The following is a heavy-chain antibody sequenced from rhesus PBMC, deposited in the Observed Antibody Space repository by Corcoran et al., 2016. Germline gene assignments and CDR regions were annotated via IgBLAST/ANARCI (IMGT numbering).Heavy chain of an antibody. D-gene: IGHD4-35*01. V-gene: IGHV5-2*01. J-gene: IGHJ2*01. Sequence: EVQLVQSGAEAKRPGESLKISCKTSGYSFTSYWSSWVRQLPGKGLEWMGAIYPSDSDTRSSPSFQGQVTISADKSISTADLQWSRLKASDSATYYCARGGNYDWYFDIWGPGTPITISS. CDR2: IYPSDSDT. CDR3: ARGGNYDWYFDI. CDR1: GYSFTSYW.